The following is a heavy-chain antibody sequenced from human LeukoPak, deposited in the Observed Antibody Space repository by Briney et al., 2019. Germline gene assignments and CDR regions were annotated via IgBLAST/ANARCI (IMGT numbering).Heavy chain of an antibody. D-gene: IGHD3-16*02. Sequence: ASVKVSCKASGYTFTSYGISWVRQATGQGLEWMGWMNPNSGNTGYAQKFQGRVTMTRNTSISTAYMELSSLRSEDTAVYYCARGPGRYYDYVWGSYRFDYWGQGTLVTVSS. V-gene: IGHV1-8*02. J-gene: IGHJ4*02. CDR3: ARGPGRYYDYVWGSYRFDY. CDR2: MNPNSGNT. CDR1: GYTFTSYG.